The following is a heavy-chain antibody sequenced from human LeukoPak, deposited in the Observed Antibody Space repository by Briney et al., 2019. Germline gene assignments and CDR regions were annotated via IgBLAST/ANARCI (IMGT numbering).Heavy chain of an antibody. CDR3: ARGEDIVVVPAANRLDDYFDY. CDR1: GGTFSSYA. D-gene: IGHD2-2*01. V-gene: IGHV1-69*10. J-gene: IGHJ4*02. Sequence: ASVKVSCKASGGTFSSYAISWVRQAPGQGLEWMGGISPILGTANYAQKFQGRATITADKSTSTAYMELSSLRSEDTAVYYCARGEDIVVVPAANRLDDYFDYWGQGTLVTVSS. CDR2: ISPILGTA.